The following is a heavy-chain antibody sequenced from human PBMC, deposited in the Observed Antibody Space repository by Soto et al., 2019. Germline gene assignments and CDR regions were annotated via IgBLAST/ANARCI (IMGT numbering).Heavy chain of an antibody. CDR3: ARGGYCISTSCYGSGDPFDY. Sequence: ETLSLTCTVSGGSISSYYWSWIRQPPGKGLEWIGYIYYSGSTDYNPSLKSRVTISVDTSKNQFSLKLSSVTAADTAVYYCARGGYCISTSCYGSGDPFDYRGQGTLVTGSS. J-gene: IGHJ4*02. D-gene: IGHD2-2*01. CDR1: GGSISSYY. V-gene: IGHV4-59*01. CDR2: IYYSGST.